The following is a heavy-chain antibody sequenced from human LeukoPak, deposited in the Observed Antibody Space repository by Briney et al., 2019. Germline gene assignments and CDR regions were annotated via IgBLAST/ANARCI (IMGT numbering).Heavy chain of an antibody. J-gene: IGHJ5*02. D-gene: IGHD2-15*01. V-gene: IGHV1-18*01. CDR3: ARGMSREAKFDLGYCSGGSCYRRVRWFDP. CDR2: ISAYNGNT. CDR1: GYTFTSYG. Sequence: EASVKVSYKASGYTFTSYGISWVRQAPGQGLEWMGWISAYNGNTNYAQKLQGRVTMTTDTSTSTAYMELRSLRSDDTAVYYCARGMSREAKFDLGYCSGGSCYRRVRWFDPWGQGTLVTVSS.